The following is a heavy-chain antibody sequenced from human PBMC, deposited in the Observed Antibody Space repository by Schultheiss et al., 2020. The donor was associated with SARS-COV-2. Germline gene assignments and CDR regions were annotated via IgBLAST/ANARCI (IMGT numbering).Heavy chain of an antibody. CDR1: GYTLTELS. CDR2: FDPEDGET. J-gene: IGHJ2*01. CDR3: ARDPDSSGYDWYFDL. V-gene: IGHV1-24*01. Sequence: ASVKVSCKVSGYTLTELSMHWVRQAPGKGLEWMGGFDPEDGETIYAQKFQGRVTMTEDTSTDTAYMELSSLRSEDTAVYYCARDPDSSGYDWYFDLWGRGTLVTVSS. D-gene: IGHD3-22*01.